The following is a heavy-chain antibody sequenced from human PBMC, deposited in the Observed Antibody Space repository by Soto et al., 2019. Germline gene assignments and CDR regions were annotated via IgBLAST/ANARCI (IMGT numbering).Heavy chain of an antibody. D-gene: IGHD3-10*01. CDR2: IFPGDSDT. V-gene: IGHV5-51*01. CDR3: ARHLAGYSGSGAADAMDV. J-gene: IGHJ6*02. CDR1: GDRFSDYW. Sequence: PGESLKISCKGSGDRFSDYWIAWVRQMPGAGLEWIVIIFPGDSDTKYSPSFQGQVTFSADQSITTAYLHWSSLKASDTATYYCARHLAGYSGSGAADAMDVWGQGTTVTVYS.